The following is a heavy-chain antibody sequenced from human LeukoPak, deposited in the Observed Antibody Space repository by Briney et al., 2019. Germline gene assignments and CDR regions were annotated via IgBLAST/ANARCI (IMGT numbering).Heavy chain of an antibody. CDR3: ARLGITSVFDY. D-gene: IGHD3-16*01. V-gene: IGHV4-34*01. CDR2: INHSGST. CDR1: GGSFSGYY. J-gene: IGHJ4*02. Sequence: SETLSLTCAAYGGSFSGYYWSWIRQPPGKGLEWIGEINHSGSTYYNPSLKSRVTISVDRSKNQFSLKLSSVTAADTAVYYCARLGITSVFDYWGQGTLVTVSS.